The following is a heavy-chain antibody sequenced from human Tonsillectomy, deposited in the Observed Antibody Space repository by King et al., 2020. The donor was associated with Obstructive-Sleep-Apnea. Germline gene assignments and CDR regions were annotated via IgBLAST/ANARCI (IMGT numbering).Heavy chain of an antibody. J-gene: IGHJ4*02. CDR3: SREGGYYDSSGYAPIFDY. V-gene: IGHV3-48*01. Sequence: VQLVESGGGLVQPGGSLRLSCAASGFTFSSYSLHWVRQAPGKGLAWLSYISSGGTTIYYADSVQGRFTTSIDTAKNSLSLQINSLSAEETAVYFCSREGGYYDSSGYAPIFDYWGQGTLVTVSS. D-gene: IGHD3-22*01. CDR2: ISSGGTTI. CDR1: GFTFSSYS.